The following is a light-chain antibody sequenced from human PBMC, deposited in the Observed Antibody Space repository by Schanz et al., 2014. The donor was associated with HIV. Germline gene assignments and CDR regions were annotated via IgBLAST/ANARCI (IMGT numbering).Light chain of an antibody. CDR1: QSINNN. V-gene: IGKV3-20*01. CDR2: GAS. Sequence: EIVLTQSPATLSLSPGERATLSCRASQSINNNLAWYQHKPGQAPRLLIFGASNRATGIPHRFSGSGSGTDFTLTITRLEPEDFAVFYCQQYGSLPITFGQGTRLEIK. CDR3: QQYGSLPIT. J-gene: IGKJ5*01.